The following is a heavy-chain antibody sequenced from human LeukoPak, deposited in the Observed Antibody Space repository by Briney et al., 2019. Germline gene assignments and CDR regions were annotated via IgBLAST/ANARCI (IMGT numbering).Heavy chain of an antibody. J-gene: IGHJ3*02. CDR1: GGSISSSSYY. CDR3: ARDRKAGDAFDI. Sequence: PSETLSLTCTVSGGSISSSSYYWGWIRQPPGKGLEWIGSIYYSGSTYYNPSLKSRVTISVDRTKNQFSLKLSSVTAADTAVYYCARDRKAGDAFDIWGQGTMVTVSS. V-gene: IGHV4-39*07. CDR2: IYYSGST.